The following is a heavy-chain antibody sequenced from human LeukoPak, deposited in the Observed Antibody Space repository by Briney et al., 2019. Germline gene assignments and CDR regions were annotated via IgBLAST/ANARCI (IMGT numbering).Heavy chain of an antibody. CDR3: ARGSSLAYYVDV. CDR1: GFTFSSYW. V-gene: IGHV3-74*01. D-gene: IGHD3-16*02. J-gene: IGHJ6*03. Sequence: GGSLRLSCVASGFTFSSYWMHWVRQAPGKGLVWVSRINTDGGTTTYADSVKGRFTISRDNAKNTLYLQMNSLRAKDTAVYYCARGSSLAYYVDVWGKGTTVTVSS. CDR2: INTDGGTT.